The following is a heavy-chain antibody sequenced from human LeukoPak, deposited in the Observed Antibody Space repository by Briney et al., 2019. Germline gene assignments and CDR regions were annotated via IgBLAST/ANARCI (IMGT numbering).Heavy chain of an antibody. J-gene: IGHJ4*02. CDR1: GFTFSSYA. V-gene: IGHV3-30-3*01. Sequence: PGGSLRLSCAASGFTFSSYAMHWVRQAPGKGLEWVAVISYDGSNKYYADSVKGRFTISRDNSKNTLYLQMNSLRAEDTAVYYCARDVGQYPDYWGQGTLVTVSS. D-gene: IGHD3-16*01. CDR2: ISYDGSNK. CDR3: ARDVGQYPDY.